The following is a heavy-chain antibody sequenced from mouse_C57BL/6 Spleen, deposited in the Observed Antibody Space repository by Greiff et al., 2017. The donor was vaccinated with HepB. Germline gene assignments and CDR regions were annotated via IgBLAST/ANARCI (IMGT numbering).Heavy chain of an antibody. CDR3: AREGGNYSYYFDY. CDR1: GYTFTDYY. D-gene: IGHD2-1*01. J-gene: IGHJ2*01. CDR2: INPNNGGT. V-gene: IGHV1-26*01. Sequence: EVQRVESGPELVKPGASVKISCKASGYTFTDYYMNWVKQSHGKSLEWIGDINPNNGGTSYNQKFKGKATLTVDKSSSTAYMELRSLTSEDSAVYYCAREGGNYSYYFDYWGQGTTLTVSS.